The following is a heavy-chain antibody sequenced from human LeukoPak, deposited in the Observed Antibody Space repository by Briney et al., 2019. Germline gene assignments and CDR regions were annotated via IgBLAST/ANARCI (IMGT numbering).Heavy chain of an antibody. D-gene: IGHD3-3*01. CDR3: ARDRIFGVADSGAAWTFDI. Sequence: GASVKVSCKASGYTFTDYYMHWVQQAPGKGLEWMGRVDPEDGETIYAEKFQGRVTITTDESTSTAYMELSSLRSEDTAVYYCARDRIFGVADSGAAWTFDIWGQGTMVTVSS. J-gene: IGHJ3*02. CDR2: VDPEDGET. CDR1: GYTFTDYY. V-gene: IGHV1-69-2*01.